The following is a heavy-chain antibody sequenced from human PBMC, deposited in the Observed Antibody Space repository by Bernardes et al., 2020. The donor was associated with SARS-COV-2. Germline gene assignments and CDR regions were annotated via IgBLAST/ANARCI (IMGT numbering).Heavy chain of an antibody. CDR1: GDSITRTNYY. CDR2: FYNAGVT. J-gene: IGHJ6*02. V-gene: IGHV4-39*02. D-gene: IGHD3-3*01. Sequence: SETLSLTCTVSGDSITRTNYYCAWVRQSPGKGLEWIGSFYNAGVTYYNPSLESRVSISADTSRNGLTLELTSVTAADTAVYYCARRRPRKGFGYCPYAMDIGGQGTTVTVSS. CDR3: ARRRPRKGFGYCPYAMDI.